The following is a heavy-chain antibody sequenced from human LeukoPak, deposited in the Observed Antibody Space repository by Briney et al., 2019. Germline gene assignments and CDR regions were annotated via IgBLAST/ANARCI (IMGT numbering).Heavy chain of an antibody. CDR2: ISAYNGNT. CDR3: ARVITIFGVVIPPNFDY. CDR1: GYTFTSYG. Sequence: ASVTLSCKSSGYTFTSYGISWVRQAPGQGLEWMGWISAYNGNTKTAQKLQGRVTMTTDTSTSTDYMELRSLRSDDTAVYYCARVITIFGVVIPPNFDYWGQGTPVTVST. V-gene: IGHV1-18*01. J-gene: IGHJ4*02. D-gene: IGHD3-3*01.